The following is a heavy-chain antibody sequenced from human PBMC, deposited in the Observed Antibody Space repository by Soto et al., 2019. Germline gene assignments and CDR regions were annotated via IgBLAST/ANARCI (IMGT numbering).Heavy chain of an antibody. CDR1: GYTFTYRH. V-gene: IGHV1-45*02. Sequence: QIHLVQSGAEVKKTGSSVKVSCKASGYTFTYRHLNWVRQAPGQALEWMGWITPFNGHTNYAQKFHDRVTITGDKSLHTAYMELSSLTTEETAMYFCASWIPTGGMDVWGQGTTVIVSS. D-gene: IGHD1-1*01. CDR3: ASWIPTGGMDV. CDR2: ITPFNGHT. J-gene: IGHJ6*01.